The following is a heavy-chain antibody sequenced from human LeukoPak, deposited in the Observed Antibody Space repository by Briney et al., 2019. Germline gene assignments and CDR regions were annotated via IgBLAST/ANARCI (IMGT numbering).Heavy chain of an antibody. V-gene: IGHV4-38-2*02. D-gene: IGHD5-24*01. CDR2: IYHSGTT. Sequence: SETLSLTCTVSGYSISSGYYWGWIRQPPGKGLEWIGSIYHSGTTYYSPSLKSRVTISVDTSNNQFSLKLSSVTAADTAVYYCARDIDGYNALDYWGQGTLVTVSS. J-gene: IGHJ4*02. CDR3: ARDIDGYNALDY. CDR1: GYSISSGYY.